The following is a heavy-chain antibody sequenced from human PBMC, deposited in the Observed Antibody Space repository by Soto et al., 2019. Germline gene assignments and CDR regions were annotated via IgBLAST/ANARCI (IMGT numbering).Heavy chain of an antibody. D-gene: IGHD4-17*01. Sequence: QVLLQESGPGQVKPSETLSLTCTVSGGSIGSYHWSWVRQPPGKGLEWIASVYYTGTTNYNPSLGSRVTISIDAPANQISLKLTSVTAADTAFYYCARDTVLTGMFDLWGQGTLVTVSS. CDR1: GGSIGSYH. CDR3: ARDTVLTGMFDL. CDR2: VYYTGTT. V-gene: IGHV4-59*01. J-gene: IGHJ5*02.